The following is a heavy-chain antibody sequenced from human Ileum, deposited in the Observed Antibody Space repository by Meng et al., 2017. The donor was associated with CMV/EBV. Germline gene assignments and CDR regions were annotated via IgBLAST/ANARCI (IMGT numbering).Heavy chain of an antibody. CDR3: ARDIPPTGYSSSWHDFYYYGLDV. V-gene: IGHV3-21*01. Sequence: GGSLRLSCTASGFTFTNYQMNWVRQAPGKGLEWVSSISNDNSFIHYADSVKGRFTITRDNAKNSLFLQMNGLRVEDTAVYYCARDIPPTGYSSSWHDFYYYGLDVWGQGTTVTVSS. D-gene: IGHD6-13*01. CDR1: GFTFTNYQ. CDR2: ISNDNSFI. J-gene: IGHJ6*02.